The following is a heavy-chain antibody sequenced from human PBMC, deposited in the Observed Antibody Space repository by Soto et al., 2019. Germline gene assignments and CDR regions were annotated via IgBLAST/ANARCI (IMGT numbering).Heavy chain of an antibody. J-gene: IGHJ5*02. V-gene: IGHV4-4*07. CDR1: VASISGFY. Sequence: SEPLSLTCTVSVASISGFYWSWIRKSAGKGLEWIGRIYATGTTDYNPSLKSRVMMSVDTSKKQFSLKLRSVTAADTAVYYCVRDGTKTLRDWFDPWGQGISVTVS. CDR2: IYATGTT. D-gene: IGHD1-1*01. CDR3: VRDGTKTLRDWFDP.